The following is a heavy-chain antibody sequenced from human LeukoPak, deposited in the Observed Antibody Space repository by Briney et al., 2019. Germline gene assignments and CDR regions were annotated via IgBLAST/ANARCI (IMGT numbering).Heavy chain of an antibody. CDR1: GFTFSSYA. CDR3: ARDRGEQWLVRRVRFDP. D-gene: IGHD6-19*01. CDR2: IWYDGSNK. V-gene: IGHV3-33*08. Sequence: GGSLRLSCAASGFTFSSYAMHWVRQAPGKGLEWVAVIWYDGSNKYYADSVKGRFTISRDNSKNTLYLQMNSLRAEDTAVYYCARDRGEQWLVRRVRFDPWGQGTLVTVSS. J-gene: IGHJ5*02.